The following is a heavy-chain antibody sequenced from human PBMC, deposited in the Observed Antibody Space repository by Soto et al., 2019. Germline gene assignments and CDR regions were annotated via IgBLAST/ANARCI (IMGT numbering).Heavy chain of an antibody. Sequence: GASVKVSCKASGGTFSSYAISWVRQAPGQGLEWMGGITPIFGTANYAQKFQGRVTITADESTSTAYMELSSLRSEDTAVYYCARCVHAVHGGYVYYYYGMDVWGQGTTVTVSS. V-gene: IGHV1-69*13. CDR3: ARCVHAVHGGYVYYYYGMDV. J-gene: IGHJ6*02. CDR2: ITPIFGTA. CDR1: GGTFSSYA. D-gene: IGHD4-17*01.